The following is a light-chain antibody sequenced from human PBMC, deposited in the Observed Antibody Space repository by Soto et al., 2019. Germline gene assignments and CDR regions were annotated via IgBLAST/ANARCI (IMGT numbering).Light chain of an antibody. J-gene: IGKJ3*01. V-gene: IGKV1-27*01. Sequence: DIPMTQSPTSLSASVGDRVTITCRASQGIRNFVAWYQQKPGKAPKLLIDAASTLKSGVPSRCSGSGSGTDFTLTINSLQPEDVETYSCQKYSTVPVFGPGTKVEIK. CDR2: AAS. CDR1: QGIRNF. CDR3: QKYSTVPV.